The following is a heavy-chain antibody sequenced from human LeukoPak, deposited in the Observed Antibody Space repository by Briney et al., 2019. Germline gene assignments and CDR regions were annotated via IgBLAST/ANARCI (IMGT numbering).Heavy chain of an antibody. V-gene: IGHV4-34*01. CDR1: GGSFSGYY. CDR3: ARATYCSSTSCYVFDY. Sequence: PSETLSLTCAVYGGSFSGYYWSWLRQPPGKGLEWIGEINHSGSTNYNPSLKSRVTISVDTSKNQFSLKLSSVTAADTAVYYCARATYCSSTSCYVFDYWGQGTLVTVSS. J-gene: IGHJ4*02. D-gene: IGHD2-2*01. CDR2: INHSGST.